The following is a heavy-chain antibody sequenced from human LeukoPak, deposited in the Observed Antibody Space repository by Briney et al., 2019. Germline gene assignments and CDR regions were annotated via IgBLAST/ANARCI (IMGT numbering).Heavy chain of an antibody. CDR2: ISGSGGST. CDR3: ARAMLDSSGRDY. V-gene: IGHV3-23*01. J-gene: IGHJ4*02. D-gene: IGHD3-22*01. CDR1: GFTFSSYA. Sequence: TGGSLRLSCAASGFTFSSYAMSWVRQAPGKGLEWVSAISGSGGSTYYADSVKGRFTISRDNAKNTVYLQINSLRAEDTALYYCARAMLDSSGRDYWGQGTLVTVSS.